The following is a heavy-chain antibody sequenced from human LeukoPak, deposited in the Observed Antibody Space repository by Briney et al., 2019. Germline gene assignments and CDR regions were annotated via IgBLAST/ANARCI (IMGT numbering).Heavy chain of an antibody. Sequence: SETLSLTGTVSGGSISSSNYYWSWIRQPPGKGLEWIGSIYYSGSTYYSPSLKSRVTISVDTSKNQFSLKLNSVTAADTAVYYCASGGSVKTSPYWGQGTLVTVSS. J-gene: IGHJ4*02. CDR2: IYYSGST. CDR1: GGSISSSNYY. V-gene: IGHV4-39*01. D-gene: IGHD2-15*01. CDR3: ASGGSVKTSPY.